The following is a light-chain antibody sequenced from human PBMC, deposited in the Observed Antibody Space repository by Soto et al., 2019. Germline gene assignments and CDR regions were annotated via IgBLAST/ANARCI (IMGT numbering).Light chain of an antibody. J-gene: IGKJ1*01. CDR2: DAS. CDR3: QPYNSYSRT. Sequence: DIQMTQSPSTLSASVGDRVTITCRASQSISIWLAWYQQKPGKAPKLLIYDASSLESGVPSRFSGSVSGTEFTLTISSLQPDDFATYYCQPYNSYSRTFGQGTKVEIK. V-gene: IGKV1-5*01. CDR1: QSISIW.